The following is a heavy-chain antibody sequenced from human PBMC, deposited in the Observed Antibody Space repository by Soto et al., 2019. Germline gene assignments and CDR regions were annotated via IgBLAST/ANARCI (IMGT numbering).Heavy chain of an antibody. CDR3: ARGRRQLWSKGGVDY. J-gene: IGHJ4*02. CDR1: GGSFSGYY. CDR2: INHSGST. V-gene: IGHV4-34*01. Sequence: SETLSLTCAVYGGSFSGYYWSWIRQPPGKGLEWIGEINHSGSTNYNPSLKSRVTISVDTSKNQFSLKLSSVTAADTAVYYCARGRRQLWSKGGVDYWGQGTLVTVSS. D-gene: IGHD5-18*01.